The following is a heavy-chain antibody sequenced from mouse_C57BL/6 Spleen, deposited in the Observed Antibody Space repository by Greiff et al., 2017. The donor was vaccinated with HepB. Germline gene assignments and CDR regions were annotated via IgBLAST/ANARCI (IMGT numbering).Heavy chain of an antibody. V-gene: IGHV5-4*01. CDR3: ARDIPYYGSSNWYFDV. Sequence: EVQGVESGGGLVKPGGSLKLSCAASGFTFSSYAMSWVRQTPEKRLEWVATISDGGSYTYYPDNVKGRFTISRDNAKNNLYLQMSHLKSEDTAMYYCARDIPYYGSSNWYFDVWGTGTTVTVSS. D-gene: IGHD1-1*01. CDR2: ISDGGSYT. CDR1: GFTFSSYA. J-gene: IGHJ1*03.